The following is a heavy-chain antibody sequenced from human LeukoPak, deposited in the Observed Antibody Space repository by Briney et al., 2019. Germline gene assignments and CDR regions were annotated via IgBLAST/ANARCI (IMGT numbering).Heavy chain of an antibody. D-gene: IGHD6-6*01. J-gene: IGHJ5*02. CDR2: INHSGST. CDR1: GGSFSGYY. Sequence: SETLSRTCAVYGGSFSGYYWSWIRQPPGKGLEWIGEINHSGSTNYNPSLKSRVTISVDTSKNQFSLKLSSVTAADTAVYYCARGLDHNIAARPPRGWFDPWGQGTLVTVSA. V-gene: IGHV4-34*01. CDR3: ARGLDHNIAARPPRGWFDP.